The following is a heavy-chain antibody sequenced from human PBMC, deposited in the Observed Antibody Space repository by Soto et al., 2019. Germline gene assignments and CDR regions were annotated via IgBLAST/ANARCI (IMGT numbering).Heavy chain of an antibody. CDR2: ISAYNGNT. Sequence: GASVKVACKASGYTFTSYGISWVRQAPGQGLEWMGWISAYNGNTNYAQKLQGRVTMTTDTSTSTAYMELRSLRSDDTAVYYCAIGHAWVSSGTSFDYWGQGTLVTVSS. CDR3: AIGHAWVSSGTSFDY. J-gene: IGHJ4*02. D-gene: IGHD3-16*01. CDR1: GYTFTSYG. V-gene: IGHV1-18*01.